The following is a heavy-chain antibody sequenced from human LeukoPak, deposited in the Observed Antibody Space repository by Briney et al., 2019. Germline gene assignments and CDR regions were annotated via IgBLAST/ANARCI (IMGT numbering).Heavy chain of an antibody. CDR3: ARDPCSGGSCLVYYYYYMDV. CDR1: GYTFTGYY. Sequence: GASVKVSCKASGYTFTGYYMHWVRQAPGQGLEWMGWINPNSGGTNYAQKFQGRVTMTRDTPISTAYMELSRLRSDDTAVYYCARDPCSGGSCLVYYYYYMDVWGKGTTVTVSS. CDR2: INPNSGGT. V-gene: IGHV1-2*02. D-gene: IGHD2-15*01. J-gene: IGHJ6*03.